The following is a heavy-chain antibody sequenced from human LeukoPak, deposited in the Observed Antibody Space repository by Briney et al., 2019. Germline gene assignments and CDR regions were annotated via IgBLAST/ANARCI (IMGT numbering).Heavy chain of an antibody. CDR1: GFTFSSYA. V-gene: IGHV3-30*04. D-gene: IGHD2-2*02. J-gene: IGHJ4*02. Sequence: HPGGSLRLSCAASGFTFSSYAMHWVRQAPGKGLEWVAVISYDGSNKYYADSVKGRFTISRDNSKNTLYLQMNSLRAEDTAVYYCAKDPAQLLYRSSGYFDYWGQGTLVTVSS. CDR3: AKDPAQLLYRSSGYFDY. CDR2: ISYDGSNK.